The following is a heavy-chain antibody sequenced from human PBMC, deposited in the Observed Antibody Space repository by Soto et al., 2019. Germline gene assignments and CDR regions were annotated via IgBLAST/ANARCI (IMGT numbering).Heavy chain of an antibody. J-gene: IGHJ4*02. D-gene: IGHD4-17*01. CDR2: IGSAGDT. CDR1: GFTVSRYA. CDR3: AKADDGGTHFEN. Sequence: VQLVESGGGLVQPGGSLRLSCAASGFTVSRYAMHWVRQATGKGLEWVSVIGSAGDTYYPGSVKGRFTISRENAQNSLYLQMTSLRAEDTAVYYCAKADDGGTHFENWGQGTLVTVSS. V-gene: IGHV3-13*01.